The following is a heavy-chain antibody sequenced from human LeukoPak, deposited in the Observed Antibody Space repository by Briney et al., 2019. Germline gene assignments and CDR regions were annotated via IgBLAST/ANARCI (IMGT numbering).Heavy chain of an antibody. CDR1: GYTFTGYY. V-gene: IGHV1-2*04. D-gene: IGHD3-9*01. J-gene: IGHJ6*02. CDR2: IIPNSGGT. CDR3: ARGYGILTGYSTQYYYYYGMDV. Sequence: ASVKVSCKASGYTFTGYYMNWVRQAPGQGLEWMGWIIPNSGGTNYAQKFQGWVTMTGDTSTSTAYMELSSLRSEDTAVYYCARGYGILTGYSTQYYYYYGMDVWGQGTTVTVSS.